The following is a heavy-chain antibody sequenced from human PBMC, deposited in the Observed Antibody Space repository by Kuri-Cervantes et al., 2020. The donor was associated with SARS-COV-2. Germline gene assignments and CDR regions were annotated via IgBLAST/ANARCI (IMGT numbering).Heavy chain of an antibody. CDR3: ARIHSSSSGGYFDY. CDR2: ISGSGGNT. CDR1: GFTFSSYW. D-gene: IGHD6-6*01. V-gene: IGHV3-23*01. Sequence: GGSLRLSCAASGFTFSSYWMSWVRQAPGKGLEWVSTISGSGGNTYYADSVKGRFTISRDNSKNSLYLQMNSLRAEDTALYYCARIHSSSSGGYFDYWGQGTLVTVSS. J-gene: IGHJ4*02.